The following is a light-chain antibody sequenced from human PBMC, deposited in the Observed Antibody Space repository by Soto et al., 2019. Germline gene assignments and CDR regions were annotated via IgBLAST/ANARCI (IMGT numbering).Light chain of an antibody. Sequence: DIQMTQSPSTLSASVGDRVTITCRASQSISSWLALYQQKPGKAPKLLIYKASSLESGVPSRFNGSGSGAEFILIISSLKTDDFTTYYCQQSFTYGRGTKVDIK. V-gene: IGKV1-5*03. CDR2: KAS. J-gene: IGKJ3*01. CDR3: QQSFT. CDR1: QSISSW.